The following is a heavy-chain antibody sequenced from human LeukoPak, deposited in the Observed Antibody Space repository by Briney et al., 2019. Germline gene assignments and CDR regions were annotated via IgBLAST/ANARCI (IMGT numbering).Heavy chain of an antibody. CDR1: GGSIRIEF. Sequence: KPSETLSLTCTLSGGSIRIEFWSWIRQPPGGGLEWIGYVFYSGRTNYSHTLNSRVTISIDTYKNKFPLKLTSVTAADTGAYYCARTSNYWSPYFDYWGQGALVTVSS. CDR3: ARTSNYWSPYFDY. D-gene: IGHD1-1*01. CDR2: VFYSGRT. J-gene: IGHJ4*02. V-gene: IGHV4-59*01.